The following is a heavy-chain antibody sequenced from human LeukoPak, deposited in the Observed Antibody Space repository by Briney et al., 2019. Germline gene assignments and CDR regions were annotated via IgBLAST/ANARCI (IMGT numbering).Heavy chain of an antibody. D-gene: IGHD3-10*01. J-gene: IGHJ4*02. CDR2: IYNSGST. CDR3: ARDSGVRVFDY. V-gene: IGHV4-59*01. CDR1: GGSISSYY. Sequence: PSETLSLTCSVSGGSISSYYWSWIRQPPGKGLEWIGNIYNSGSTNYNPSLKSRVTILVDTSKNQFSLKLSSVTAADTAVYYCARDSGVRVFDYWGQGTLVTVSS.